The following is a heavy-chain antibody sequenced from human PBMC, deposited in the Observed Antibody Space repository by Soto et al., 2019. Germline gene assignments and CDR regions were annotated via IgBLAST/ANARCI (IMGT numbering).Heavy chain of an antibody. D-gene: IGHD1-26*01. CDR1: GFTFSTYW. CDR3: ARDKVVGPTTLDY. V-gene: IGHV3-7*03. J-gene: IGHJ4*02. Sequence: PGGSLRFSCVVSGFTFSTYWMIWVRQAPGKGLEWVANIKEDGSEKYYLDSVKGRFTIYRDNAKNSLYLQMNSLRAEDTAVYYCARDKVVGPTTLDYWGQGTLVTVSS. CDR2: IKEDGSEK.